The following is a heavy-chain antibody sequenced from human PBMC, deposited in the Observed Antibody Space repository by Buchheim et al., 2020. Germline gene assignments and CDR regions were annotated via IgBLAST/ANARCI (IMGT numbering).Heavy chain of an antibody. CDR1: GFTFSSYA. V-gene: IGHV3-30*04. Sequence: QVQLVESGGGVVQPGRSLRLSCAASGFTFSSYAMHWVRQAPGKGLEWVALISSDGSNKYYADSVKGRFTISRDNSKNTLYLQMNSLRAEDTAVYYCAKDYSSVTTVWYFDLWGRGTL. J-gene: IGHJ2*01. CDR2: ISSDGSNK. CDR3: AKDYSSVTTVWYFDL. D-gene: IGHD4-17*01.